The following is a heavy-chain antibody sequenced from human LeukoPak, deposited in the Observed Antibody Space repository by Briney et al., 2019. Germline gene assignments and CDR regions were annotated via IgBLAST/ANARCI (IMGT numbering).Heavy chain of an antibody. Sequence: GGSLRLSCAASGFALSNSAMSWVRQAPGKGLEWVSAISRSGDRTFYADSVKGRFTISRDSSIDTLFLEMNSLRAEDTAVYFCAKELRPNDYWGQGTLVTVSS. J-gene: IGHJ4*02. CDR2: ISRSGDRT. V-gene: IGHV3-23*01. CDR3: AKELRPNDY. D-gene: IGHD2-15*01. CDR1: GFALSNSA.